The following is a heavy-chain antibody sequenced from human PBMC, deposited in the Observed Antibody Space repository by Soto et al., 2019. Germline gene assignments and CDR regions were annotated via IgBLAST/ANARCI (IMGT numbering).Heavy chain of an antibody. V-gene: IGHV1-69*13. CDR3: ARVGKATVIDAFDI. CDR1: GGTFSSYA. D-gene: IGHD1-26*01. CDR2: IIPIFGTA. J-gene: IGHJ3*02. Sequence: SVKVSCKASGGTFSSYAISWVRQAPGQGLEWMGGIIPIFGTANYAQKFQGRVTITADESTSTAYMELSSLRSEDTAVYYCARVGKATVIDAFDIWGQGTMVTGSS.